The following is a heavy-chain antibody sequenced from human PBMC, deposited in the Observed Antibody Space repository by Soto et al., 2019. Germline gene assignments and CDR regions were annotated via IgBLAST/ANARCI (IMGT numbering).Heavy chain of an antibody. CDR2: ISWDGGST. V-gene: IGHV3-43*01. D-gene: IGHD4-17*01. CDR3: AKGHLTTPVNYYGMDV. J-gene: IGHJ6*02. CDR1: GFTFGDYT. Sequence: GGSLRLSCAASGFTFGDYTMHWVRQAPGKGLEWVSLISWDGGSTYYADSVKGRFTISRDNSKNSLYLQMNSLRTEDTALYYCAKGHLTTPVNYYGMDVWGQGTTVTVSS.